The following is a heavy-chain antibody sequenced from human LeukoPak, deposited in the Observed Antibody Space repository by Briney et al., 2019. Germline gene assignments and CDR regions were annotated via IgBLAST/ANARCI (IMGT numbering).Heavy chain of an antibody. J-gene: IGHJ4*02. Sequence: WGSLRLSRAASGFTFSSHWMSWVRQGPGKGLEWVANIKKDGSEKYYVDAVKGRFTISRDNAKTSLYLQMNSLRAEDTAVCYCARDLPGIAGYTYGRGIDYWGQGTLVTVSS. V-gene: IGHV3-7*01. CDR2: IKKDGSEK. D-gene: IGHD5-18*01. CDR1: GFTFSSHW. CDR3: ARDLPGIAGYTYGRGIDY.